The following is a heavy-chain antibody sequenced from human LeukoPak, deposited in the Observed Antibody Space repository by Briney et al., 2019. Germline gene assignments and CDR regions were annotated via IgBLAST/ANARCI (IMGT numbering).Heavy chain of an antibody. CDR3: ARRPSHCGGDCTFDY. J-gene: IGHJ4*02. Sequence: SETLSLTCAVYGGSFSGYYWSWIRQPPGKGLEWIGEINHSGSTNYNPSLKSRVTISVDTSKNQFSLKLSSVTAADTAVYYCARRPSHCGGDCTFDYWGQGTLVTVSS. V-gene: IGHV4-34*01. CDR1: GGSFSGYY. D-gene: IGHD2-21*01. CDR2: INHSGST.